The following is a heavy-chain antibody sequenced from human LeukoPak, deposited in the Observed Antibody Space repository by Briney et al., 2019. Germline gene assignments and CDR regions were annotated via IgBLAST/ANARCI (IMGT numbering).Heavy chain of an antibody. CDR3: ARVAGSGHYYYYFNY. V-gene: IGHV3-66*01. CDR1: GFTFSSYA. CDR2: IFSDGRT. D-gene: IGHD3-22*01. J-gene: IGHJ4*02. Sequence: GGSLRLSCAASGFTFSSYAMHWVRQAPGKGLEWVSVIFSDGRTFYADSVKGRITISRDSSKNTVYLQMNRLRPEDTAVYYCARVAGSGHYYYYFNYWGQGTLVTVSS.